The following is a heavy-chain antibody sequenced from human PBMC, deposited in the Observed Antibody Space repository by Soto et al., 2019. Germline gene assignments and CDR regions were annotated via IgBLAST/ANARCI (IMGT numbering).Heavy chain of an antibody. J-gene: IGHJ6*02. Sequence: SETLSLTCTVSGGSINSVGYYWSWIRQHPGKGLEWIGYIYYSGSAYYNPSLKSRVTISIDKSKNQFSLNLSSVTAADTAVYYCARETSPYDYHAMDVWGQGTTVTVSS. CDR1: GGSINSVGYY. V-gene: IGHV4-31*03. CDR2: IYYSGSA. CDR3: ARETSPYDYHAMDV.